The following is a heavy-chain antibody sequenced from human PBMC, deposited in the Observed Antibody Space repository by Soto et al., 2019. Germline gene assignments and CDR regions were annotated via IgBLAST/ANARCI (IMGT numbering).Heavy chain of an antibody. V-gene: IGHV1-8*01. CDR1: GYTFTSYD. J-gene: IGHJ6*02. CDR3: ARSVTDFYYGRDA. Sequence: ASVKVSCKASGYTFTSYDINWARQATGKGLEWMGWMNPNSDNTGYAPKLQGRVTMTRNTSISTAYMELSSLRSEDTAVYYCARSVTDFYYGRDAWGQGTTVTVSS. CDR2: MNPNSDNT. D-gene: IGHD4-4*01.